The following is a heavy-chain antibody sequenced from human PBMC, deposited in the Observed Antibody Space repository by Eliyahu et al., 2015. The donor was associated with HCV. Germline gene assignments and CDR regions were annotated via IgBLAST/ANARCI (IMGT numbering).Heavy chain of an antibody. J-gene: IGHJ4*02. CDR1: GDPIGSGSYY. V-gene: IGHV4-61*01. D-gene: IGHD3-10*01. CDR2: IYYSGDT. Sequence: QVHLQESGPGLVKPSETLSLTCSVSGDPIGSGSYYWSWIRQAPGKGPEWIGNIYYSGDTNYNPSLKSRATISVDTSKDQFSLKLTSVTPADTAVYYCARQKGVLYFGESRFYFDYWSQGTLVTVYS. CDR3: ARQKGVLYFGESRFYFDY.